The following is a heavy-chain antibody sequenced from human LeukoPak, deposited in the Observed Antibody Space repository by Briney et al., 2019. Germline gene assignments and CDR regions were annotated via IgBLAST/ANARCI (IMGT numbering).Heavy chain of an antibody. V-gene: IGHV4-59*01. CDR1: GGSISSYY. Sequence: SETLSLTCTVSGGSISSYYWNWIRQPPGKGLERIGYSYYSGSTNYNPSLNSQVTISVDTSKNQFSLKLSSVTAADTAVYYCERARYWSCWYGELVYSFDYWGQGTLVTVSS. CDR2: SYYSGST. D-gene: IGHD6-13*01. J-gene: IGHJ4*02. CDR3: ERARYWSCWYGELVYSFDY.